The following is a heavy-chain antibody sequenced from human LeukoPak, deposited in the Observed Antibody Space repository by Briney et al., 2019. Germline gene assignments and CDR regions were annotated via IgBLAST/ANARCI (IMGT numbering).Heavy chain of an antibody. J-gene: IGHJ6*02. V-gene: IGHV1-18*01. CDR1: GYTFTTYG. CDR3: TVKGYDILARSLADYFSYGLDV. D-gene: IGHD3-9*01. Sequence: ASVKVSCKASGYTFTTYGVSWVRQAPGQGLEWMGWINTQNGETNYAQKLQGRATMTKDTSTSTVYMELRRLRSDDTAVYFCTVKGYDILARSLADYFSYGLDVWGQGTTVTVSS. CDR2: INTQNGET.